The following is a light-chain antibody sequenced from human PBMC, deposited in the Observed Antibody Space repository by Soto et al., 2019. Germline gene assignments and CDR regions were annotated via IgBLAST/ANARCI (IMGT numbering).Light chain of an antibody. V-gene: IGLV4-69*01. CDR1: SGHSSYA. CDR2: VNSDGSH. J-gene: IGLJ3*02. CDR3: QTLGTGPRV. Sequence: QLVLTQSPAASASLGASVKVTCTLSSGHSSYAIAWHQQQPEKGPRYLMKVNSDGSHSKGDGIPDRFSGSSSGAERYLTISSIRSEDEADYYCQTLGTGPRVFGGGTKLTVL.